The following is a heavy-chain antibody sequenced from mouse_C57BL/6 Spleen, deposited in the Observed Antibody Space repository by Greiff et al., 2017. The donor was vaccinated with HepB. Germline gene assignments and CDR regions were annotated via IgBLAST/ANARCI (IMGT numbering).Heavy chain of an antibody. CDR3: ATYGSSLYWYFDV. Sequence: VKVVESGAELARPGASVKLSCKASGYTFTSYGISWVKQRTGQGLEWIGEIYPRSGNTYYNEKFKGKATLTADKSSSTAYMELRSLTSEDSAVYFCATYGSSLYWYFDVWGTGTTVTVSS. V-gene: IGHV1-81*01. D-gene: IGHD1-1*01. CDR2: IYPRSGNT. CDR1: GYTFTSYG. J-gene: IGHJ1*03.